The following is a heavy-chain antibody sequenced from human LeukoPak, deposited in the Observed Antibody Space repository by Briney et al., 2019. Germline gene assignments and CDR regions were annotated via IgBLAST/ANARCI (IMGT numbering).Heavy chain of an antibody. D-gene: IGHD1-26*01. CDR1: GYTLTELS. Sequence: GASVKVSCKVSGYTLTELSMHWVRQAPGKGLEWMGGSDPEDGETIYAQKFQGRVTMTEDTSTDTAYMELSSLRSEDTAVYYCATDLVGATTTRGVEYFQHWGQGTLVTVSS. J-gene: IGHJ1*01. CDR2: SDPEDGET. CDR3: ATDLVGATTTRGVEYFQH. V-gene: IGHV1-24*01.